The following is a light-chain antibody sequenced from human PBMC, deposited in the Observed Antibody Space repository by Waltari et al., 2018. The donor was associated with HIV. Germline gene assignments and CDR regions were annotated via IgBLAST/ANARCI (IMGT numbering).Light chain of an antibody. CDR2: DVS. Sequence: EIVLTQSPGPQFLSPGSSVSLSCRASQSVTGDSLVWYQQKPGQAPRVVIYDVSSRAADIPDRFRGSGSGTDFTLTIRRLEPEDFAVYFCQQYALSPYTFGQGTKLEV. J-gene: IGKJ2*01. CDR3: QQYALSPYT. V-gene: IGKV3-20*01. CDR1: QSVTGDS.